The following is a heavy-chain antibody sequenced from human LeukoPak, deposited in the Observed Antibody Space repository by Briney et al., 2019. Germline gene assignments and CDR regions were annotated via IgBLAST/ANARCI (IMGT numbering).Heavy chain of an antibody. Sequence: ASVKVSCKASGYTFTGYYMHWVRQAPGQGLEWMGWIHPNYGDTDYAQKFQGRVTMTRDTSISTAHMELSRLRSDDTAVYYCARDLYDILTGYSYYYMDVWGKGTTVTVSS. CDR3: ARDLYDILTGYSYYYMDV. J-gene: IGHJ6*03. CDR2: IHPNYGDT. D-gene: IGHD3-9*01. V-gene: IGHV1-2*02. CDR1: GYTFTGYY.